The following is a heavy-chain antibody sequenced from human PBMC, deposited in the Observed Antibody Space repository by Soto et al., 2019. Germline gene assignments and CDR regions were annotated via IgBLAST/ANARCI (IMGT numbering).Heavy chain of an antibody. Sequence: EVHLLESGGGLVQPGGSLRLSCAASGFTFSSYAMSWVRQAPGKGLEWVSAISGGGASTYYTDSVKGRFTISRDNSKNTLFLQMNILRAEDTAVYYCAKESRAYSTSSVWSWGQGTLVTVSS. V-gene: IGHV3-23*01. CDR2: ISGGGAST. D-gene: IGHD6-6*01. CDR3: AKESRAYSTSSVWS. CDR1: GFTFSSYA. J-gene: IGHJ5*02.